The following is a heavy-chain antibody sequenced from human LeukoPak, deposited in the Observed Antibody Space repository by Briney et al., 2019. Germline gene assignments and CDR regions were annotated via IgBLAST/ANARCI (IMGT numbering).Heavy chain of an antibody. J-gene: IGHJ5*02. CDR2: IYYSGST. D-gene: IGHD1/OR15-1a*01. Sequence: PSGTLSLTCTVSGGSISSYYWSWIRQPPGKGLEWIGYIYYSGSTNYNPSLKSRGTISVDTSKNQFSLKLSSVTAADTAVYYCATSLINKNWFDPWGQGTLVTVSS. CDR3: ATSLINKNWFDP. V-gene: IGHV4-59*01. CDR1: GGSISSYY.